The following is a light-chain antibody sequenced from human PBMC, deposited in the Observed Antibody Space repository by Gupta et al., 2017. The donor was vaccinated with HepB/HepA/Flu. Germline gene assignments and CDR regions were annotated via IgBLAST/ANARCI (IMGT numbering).Light chain of an antibody. CDR2: QDN. CDR3: QAWDRNIVV. V-gene: IGLV3-1*01. J-gene: IGLJ2*01. CDR1: KLGEKY. Sequence: SYELTQPSSVSVSPGQTASITCSGDKLGEKYASWYQQRPGQSPVMVLYQDNERPSGIPGRFSGSNSGNTATLTISGTQAMDEADYYCQAWDRNIVVFGGGTKLTVL.